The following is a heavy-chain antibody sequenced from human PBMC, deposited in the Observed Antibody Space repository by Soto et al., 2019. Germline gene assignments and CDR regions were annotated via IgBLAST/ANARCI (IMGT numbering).Heavy chain of an antibody. CDR2: ISYDGSTK. CDR1: GFTFSSYG. J-gene: IGHJ4*02. Sequence: QVQLVESGGGVVQPGRSLRLSCAASGFTFSSYGMHWVRQAPGKGLEWVAVISYDGSTKYYADSVKGRFTISRDNSKNTLYLQMNSLRAEDKAVYYCAKDRRKVVVAAPFDYWGQGTLVTVAS. CDR3: AKDRRKVVVAAPFDY. D-gene: IGHD2-15*01. V-gene: IGHV3-30*18.